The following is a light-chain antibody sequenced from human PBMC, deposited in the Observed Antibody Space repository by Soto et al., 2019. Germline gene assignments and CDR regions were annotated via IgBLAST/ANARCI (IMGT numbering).Light chain of an antibody. CDR1: QSVTSN. J-gene: IGKJ4*01. CDR3: QHYNNWPLT. Sequence: EIWMTQYPATLSVSPGEGATLSCRASQSVTSNLAWYQQKPGQAPRLLMYGASTRATGIPARLSGSGYGTEFTITISSMQSDDFEVYYCQHYNNWPLTFGGGTKVDIK. CDR2: GAS. V-gene: IGKV3-15*01.